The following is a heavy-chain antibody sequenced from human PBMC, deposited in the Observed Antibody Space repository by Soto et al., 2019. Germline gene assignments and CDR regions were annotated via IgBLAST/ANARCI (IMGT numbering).Heavy chain of an antibody. CDR2: IKEDGGKT. D-gene: IGHD3-22*01. Sequence: EVQLEESGGGLVQPGGSLRLSCVASGLTLSRYWMSWVRQAPGKGLEWVANIKEDGGKTYYVDSVKGRFTISRDNAKNSVYLQMNSLRVEDTAVYYCSRDYYGPGPDWGQGALVIDSS. J-gene: IGHJ4*02. V-gene: IGHV3-7*04. CDR3: SRDYYGPGPD. CDR1: GLTLSRYW.